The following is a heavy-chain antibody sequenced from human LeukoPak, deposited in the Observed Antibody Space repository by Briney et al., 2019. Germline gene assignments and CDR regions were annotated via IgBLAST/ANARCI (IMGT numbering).Heavy chain of an antibody. CDR2: ISYDGSNK. CDR1: GFTFSSYA. V-gene: IGHV3-30-3*01. D-gene: IGHD1-1*01. Sequence: GGSLRLSCAASGFTFSSYAMHWVRQAPGKGLEGVAVISYDGSNKYYAESVKGRFTISRDNSKNTLYLQMNSRRVEDQAGYHCGRDWKTNSFDYWGQGTLVTVSS. J-gene: IGHJ4*02. CDR3: GRDWKTNSFDY.